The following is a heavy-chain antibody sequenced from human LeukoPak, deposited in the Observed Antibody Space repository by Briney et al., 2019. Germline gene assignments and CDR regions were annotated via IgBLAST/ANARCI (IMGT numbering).Heavy chain of an antibody. CDR3: TTDMDR. J-gene: IGHJ5*02. Sequence: GGSLRLSCTASGFTSSNAWMSWVRQAPGKGLEWVGRIKSKSDGETIDYAAPVQGRFSISRDDSKNTLYLQMNSLKTEDTAVYYCTTDMDRWGQGTLVIVSS. V-gene: IGHV3-15*01. CDR1: GFTSSNAW. CDR2: IKSKSDGETI.